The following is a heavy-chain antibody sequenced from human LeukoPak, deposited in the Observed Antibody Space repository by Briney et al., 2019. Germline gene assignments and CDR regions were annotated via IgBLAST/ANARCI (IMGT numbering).Heavy chain of an antibody. CDR1: GYTFTSYG. D-gene: IGHD3-10*01. CDR3: AREVWFGELSERTLDY. V-gene: IGHV1-18*01. CDR2: ISAYNGST. Sequence: ASVTVSCKASGYTFTSYGISWVRQAPGQGLEWMGWISAYNGSTNYAQKLQGRVTMTTDTSTSTAYMELRSLRSDDTAVYYCAREVWFGELSERTLDYWGQGTLGTVSS. J-gene: IGHJ4*02.